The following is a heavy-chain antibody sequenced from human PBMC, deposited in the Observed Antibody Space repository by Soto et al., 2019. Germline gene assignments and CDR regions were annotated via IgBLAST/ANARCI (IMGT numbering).Heavy chain of an antibody. CDR3: ARGDMITFGGVITHAFDI. D-gene: IGHD3-16*01. CDR1: GYTFTSYD. V-gene: IGHV1-8*01. Sequence: QVQLVQSGAEVKKPGASVKVSCKASGYTFTSYDINWVRQATGQGLEWMGWMNPNSGNTGYAQKFQGRVTMTRNTSISTAYMELSSLRSEDTAVYYCARGDMITFGGVITHAFDIWGKGTMVTVSS. CDR2: MNPNSGNT. J-gene: IGHJ3*02.